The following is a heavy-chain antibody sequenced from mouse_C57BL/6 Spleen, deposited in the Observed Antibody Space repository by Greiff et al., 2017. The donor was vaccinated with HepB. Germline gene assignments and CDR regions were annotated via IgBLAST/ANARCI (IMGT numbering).Heavy chain of an antibody. J-gene: IGHJ2*01. CDR1: GYAFSSYW. D-gene: IGHD2-4*01. CDR3: ARSPYYYDYEGYYFDY. CDR2: IYPGDGDT. Sequence: QVQLQQSGAELVKPGASVKISCKASGYAFSSYWMNWVKQRPGKGLEWIGQIYPGDGDTNYNGKFKGKATLTADKSSSTAYMQLSSLTSEDSAVYFCARSPYYYDYEGYYFDYWGQGTTLTVSS. V-gene: IGHV1-80*01.